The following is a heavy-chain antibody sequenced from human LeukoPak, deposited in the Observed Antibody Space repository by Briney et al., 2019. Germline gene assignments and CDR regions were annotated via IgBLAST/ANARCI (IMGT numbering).Heavy chain of an antibody. D-gene: IGHD6-13*01. CDR3: AKDRSSSWSFDY. CDR1: GFTFKRQD. J-gene: IGHJ4*02. V-gene: IGHV3-30*18. CDR2: ISYDRSTR. Sequence: GGSVTLSCAASGFTFKRQDMQWLRQAPGKELEGVAVISYDRSTRNYADYVKGRFTISRDNSKNTLYLQMNRLRAEDTAVYYCAKDRSSSWSFDYWGQGTLVTVSS.